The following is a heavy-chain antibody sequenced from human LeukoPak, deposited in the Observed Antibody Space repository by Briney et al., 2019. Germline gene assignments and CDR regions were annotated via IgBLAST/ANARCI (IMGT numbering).Heavy chain of an antibody. CDR1: GGSISSYY. Sequence: SETLSLTCTVSGGSISSYYWSWIRQPPGKGLEWIGYIYYSGSTNYNPSLKSRVTMSVDTSKNQFSLKLSSVTAADTAVYYCAREILPPRYFDYWGQGTLVTVSS. D-gene: IGHD2/OR15-2a*01. V-gene: IGHV4-59*12. CDR3: AREILPPRYFDY. J-gene: IGHJ4*02. CDR2: IYYSGST.